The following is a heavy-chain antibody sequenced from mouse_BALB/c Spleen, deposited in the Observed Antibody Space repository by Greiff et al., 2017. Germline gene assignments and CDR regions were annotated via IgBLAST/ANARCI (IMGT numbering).Heavy chain of an antibody. D-gene: IGHD2-4*01. Sequence: EVKLMESGAELVKPGASVKLSCTASGFNIKDTYMHWVQQRPEQGLEWIGRIDRANGNTKYDPKFQGKATITADTSSNTAYLQLSSLTSEDTAVYYGAPYNDYPSYYAMDYWGQGTSVTVSS. J-gene: IGHJ4*01. CDR2: IDRANGNT. CDR3: APYNDYPSYYAMDY. V-gene: IGHV14-3*02. CDR1: GFNIKDTY.